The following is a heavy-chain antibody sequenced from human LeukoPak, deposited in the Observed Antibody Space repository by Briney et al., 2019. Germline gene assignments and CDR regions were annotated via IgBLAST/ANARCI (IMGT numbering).Heavy chain of an antibody. Sequence: APVEVSCKASGYTFTSYDINWVRQATGQGLEWMGWMNPNSGNTGYAQKFQGRVTMTRNTSINTAYMELSSLRSEDTAVYYCARGPERYSDSSGSAYFQHWGQDTLVTASS. V-gene: IGHV1-8*01. CDR1: GYTFTSYD. J-gene: IGHJ1*01. CDR3: ARGPERYSDSSGSAYFQH. D-gene: IGHD3-22*01. CDR2: MNPNSGNT.